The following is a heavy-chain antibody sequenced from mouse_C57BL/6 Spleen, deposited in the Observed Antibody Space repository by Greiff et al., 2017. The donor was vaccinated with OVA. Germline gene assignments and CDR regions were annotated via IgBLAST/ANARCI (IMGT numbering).Heavy chain of an antibody. CDR3: AKQLAGAMDY. CDR1: GFSLTSYG. CDR2: IWGGGST. Sequence: QVQLKESGPGLVAPSQCLSITCTVSGFSLTSYGVDWVRQPPGKGLEWLGAIWGGGSTNYNSALMSRLSISKDNSKSQVLLKRNRLQTADTAMYYCAKQLAGAMDYWGQGTSVTVSS. V-gene: IGHV2-9*01. D-gene: IGHD6-1*01. J-gene: IGHJ4*01.